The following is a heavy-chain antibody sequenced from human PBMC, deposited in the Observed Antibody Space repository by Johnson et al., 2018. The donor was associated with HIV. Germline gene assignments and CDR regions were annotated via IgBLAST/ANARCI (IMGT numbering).Heavy chain of an antibody. Sequence: GRSLRLSCAASGFTFSSYAMHWVRQAPGKGLEWVSGISWNSGSIGYADSVKGRFTISRDNAKNSLYLQMNSLRAEDTAVYYCARGRRIQLWLLADAFDIWGQGTMVTVSS. CDR2: ISWNSGSI. J-gene: IGHJ3*02. CDR3: ARGRRIQLWLLADAFDI. CDR1: GFTFSSYA. D-gene: IGHD5-18*01. V-gene: IGHV3-9*01.